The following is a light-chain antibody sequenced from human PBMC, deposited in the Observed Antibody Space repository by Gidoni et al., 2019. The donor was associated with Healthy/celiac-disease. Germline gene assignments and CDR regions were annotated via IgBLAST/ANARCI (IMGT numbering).Light chain of an antibody. CDR1: QGISSY. Sequence: TQSPSSFSASTGDRVTITCRASQGISSYLAWYQQKPGKAPKLLIYAASTLQSGVPSRFSGSGSGTDFTLTISCLQSEDFATYYCQQYYSYPLLTFGGGTKVEIK. CDR2: AAS. J-gene: IGKJ4*01. CDR3: QQYYSYPLLT. V-gene: IGKV1-8*01.